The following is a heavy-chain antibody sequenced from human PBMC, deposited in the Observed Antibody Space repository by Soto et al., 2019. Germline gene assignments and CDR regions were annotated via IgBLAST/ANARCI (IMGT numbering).Heavy chain of an antibody. V-gene: IGHV3-9*01. CDR1: GFTFDDYA. CDR3: AKRDVNCSGGSCSYAFDY. CDR2: ISWTSGSI. Sequence: EVQLVESGGDLVQPGRSLRLSCAASGFTFDDYAMHWVRQAPGKGLEWVSGISWTSGSIGYADSVKGRFTISRDNAKNSLYLQMNSLRAEDTALYYCAKRDVNCSGGSCSYAFDYWGQGTLVTVSS. J-gene: IGHJ4*02. D-gene: IGHD2-15*01.